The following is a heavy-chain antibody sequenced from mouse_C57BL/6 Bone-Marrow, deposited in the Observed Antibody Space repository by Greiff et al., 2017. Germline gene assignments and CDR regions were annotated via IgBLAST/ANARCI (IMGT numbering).Heavy chain of an antibody. CDR3: TMNAMDY. CDR1: GFNIKDDY. Sequence: DVKLQESGAELVRPGASVKLSCTASGFNIKDDYMHWVKQRPEQGLEWIGWIDPENGDTEYASKFQGKATITADTSSNTAYLQRSSLTSEDTAVYYCTMNAMDYWGQGTSVTVSS. CDR2: IDPENGDT. V-gene: IGHV14-4*01. J-gene: IGHJ4*01.